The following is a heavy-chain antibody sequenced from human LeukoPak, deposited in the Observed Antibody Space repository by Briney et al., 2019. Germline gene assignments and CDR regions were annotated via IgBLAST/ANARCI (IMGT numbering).Heavy chain of an antibody. CDR2: ISDRGGST. D-gene: IGHD6-6*01. V-gene: IGHV3-23*01. Sequence: GGSLRLSCAASGFTFSSYGMSWVRQGPGKGLEWVSAISDRGGSTYYADSVKGRFTISRDNSKNTLYLQMNSLRAEDTAVYYCAKDLQYYSSSSYIDYWGQGTLVTVSS. J-gene: IGHJ4*02. CDR3: AKDLQYYSSSSYIDY. CDR1: GFTFSSYG.